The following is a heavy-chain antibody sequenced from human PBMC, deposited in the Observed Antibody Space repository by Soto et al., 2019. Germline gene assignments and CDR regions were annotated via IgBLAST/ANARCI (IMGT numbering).Heavy chain of an antibody. J-gene: IGHJ4*02. V-gene: IGHV1-69*13. D-gene: IGHD6-19*01. CDR3: ARDPVIAVAGPYYFDY. CDR1: GGTFSSYA. Sequence: SVKVSCKASGGTFSSYAISWVRQAPGQGLEWMGGIIPIFGTANYAQKFQGRVTITADESTSTAYMELSSLRSEDTAVYYCARDPVIAVAGPYYFDYWGQGTLVTVSS. CDR2: IIPIFGTA.